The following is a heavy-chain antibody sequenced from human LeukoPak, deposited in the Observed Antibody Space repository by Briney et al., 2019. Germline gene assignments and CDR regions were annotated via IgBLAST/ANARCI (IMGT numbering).Heavy chain of an antibody. CDR3: AKWEESENAFDI. CDR2: THYSGTS. V-gene: IGHV4-59*13. D-gene: IGHD1-26*01. Sequence: SETLSLTCTVSGNSINNYYWNWIRQPPGKALEWIGYTHYSGTSYYNPPLKSRVTMSVDTSKNQFSLKLNSVTAADTAVYFCAKWEESENAFDIWGQGTMVSVSS. J-gene: IGHJ3*02. CDR1: GNSINNYY.